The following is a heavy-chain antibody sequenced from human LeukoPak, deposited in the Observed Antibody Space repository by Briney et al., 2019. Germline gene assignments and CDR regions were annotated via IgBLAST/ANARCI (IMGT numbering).Heavy chain of an antibody. V-gene: IGHV3-30-3*01. J-gene: IGHJ3*02. CDR3: ASFSTWDIVVVPALMLEDI. CDR2: ISYDGSNK. D-gene: IGHD2-2*01. Sequence: GGSLRLSCAASGFTFSSYAMHWVRQAPGKGLEWVAVISYDGSNKYYADSVKGRFTISRDNSKNTLYLQMNSLRAEDTAVYYCASFSTWDIVVVPALMLEDIWGQGTMVTVSS. CDR1: GFTFSSYA.